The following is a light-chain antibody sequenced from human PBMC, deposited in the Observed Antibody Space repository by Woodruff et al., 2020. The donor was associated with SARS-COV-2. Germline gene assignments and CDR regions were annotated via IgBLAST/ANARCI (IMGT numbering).Light chain of an antibody. J-gene: IGKJ2*01. CDR2: WAS. CDR3: QQYYSTPYT. V-gene: IGKV4-1*01. Sequence: LTWYQQKPGQAPKLLIYWASTRESGVPERFSGSGSGTDFTLTISSLQAEDVAVYYCQQYYSTPYTFGQGTKLE.